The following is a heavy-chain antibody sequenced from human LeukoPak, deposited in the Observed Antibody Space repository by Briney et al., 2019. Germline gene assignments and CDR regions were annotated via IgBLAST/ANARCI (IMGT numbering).Heavy chain of an antibody. CDR2: IDPSDSYT. CDR1: GYSFTSYW. D-gene: IGHD3-22*01. J-gene: IGHJ5*02. CDR3: ARLGDYYDSSGDFSFDP. V-gene: IGHV5-10-1*01. Sequence: GESLKISCKGSGYSFTSYWISWVRQMPGKGLEWMGRIDPSDSYTNYSPSFQGHVTISADKSISTAYLQWSSLKASDTAMYYCARLGDYYDSSGDFSFDPWGQGTLVAVSS.